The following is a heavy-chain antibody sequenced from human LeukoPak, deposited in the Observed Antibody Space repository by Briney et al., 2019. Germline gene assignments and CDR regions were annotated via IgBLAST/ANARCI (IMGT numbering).Heavy chain of an antibody. CDR1: GYTFTSYG. V-gene: IGHV1-18*01. J-gene: IGHJ4*02. D-gene: IGHD1-26*01. Sequence: ASVKVSCKASGYTFTSYGISWVRQAPGQGLEWMGWISAYNGNTNYAQKLQGRVTMTTDTSTSRAYRELRGRRSDDTAVYYCARGGWELLRSPPYYFDYWGQGTLVTVSS. CDR2: ISAYNGNT. CDR3: ARGGWELLRSPPYYFDY.